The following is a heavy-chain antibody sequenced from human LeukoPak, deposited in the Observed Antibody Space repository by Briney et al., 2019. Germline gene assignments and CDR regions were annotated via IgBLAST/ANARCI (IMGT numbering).Heavy chain of an antibody. J-gene: IGHJ4*02. CDR2: IYSGGST. CDR1: GFTVSSNY. CDR3: ARYDFWSGSSDY. V-gene: IGHV3-53*01. Sequence: PGGSLRLSCAASGFTVSSNYMSWVRQAPGKGLEWVSVIYSGGSTFYADSVKGRFTISRDNSKNTLYLQMSSLRAEDTAVYYCARYDFWSGSSDYWGQGTLVTVSS. D-gene: IGHD3-3*01.